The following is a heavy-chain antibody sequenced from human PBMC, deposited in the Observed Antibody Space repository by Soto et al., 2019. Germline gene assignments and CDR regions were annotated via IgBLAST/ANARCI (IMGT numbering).Heavy chain of an antibody. J-gene: IGHJ3*02. CDR3: ARQAPSGWTDAVDI. CDR2: IYPGDSDI. D-gene: IGHD1-1*01. V-gene: IGHV5-51*01. Sequence: EVQLAQSGAEVKKPGESLKISCKGSGYSFTSYWIGWVRQIPGKGLEWMALIYPGDSDIRYNPSFEGQVTISADKSIRTAYLQWNPLKASDTAMYYCARQAPSGWTDAVDIWGQGTMVSVSS. CDR1: GYSFTSYW.